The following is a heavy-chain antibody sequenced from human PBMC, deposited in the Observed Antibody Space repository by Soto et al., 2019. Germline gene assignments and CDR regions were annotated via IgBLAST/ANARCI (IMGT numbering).Heavy chain of an antibody. CDR3: ARSAAGYYYYGMDV. CDR1: GGSISSYY. J-gene: IGHJ6*02. D-gene: IGHD6-13*01. V-gene: IGHV4-59*01. CDR2: IYYSGST. Sequence: SETLSLTCTVSGGSISSYYWSWIRQPPGKGLEWIGYIYYSGSTNYNPSLKSRVTISVDTSKNQFPLKLSSVTAADTAVYYCARSAAGYYYYGMDVWGQGTTVTVSS.